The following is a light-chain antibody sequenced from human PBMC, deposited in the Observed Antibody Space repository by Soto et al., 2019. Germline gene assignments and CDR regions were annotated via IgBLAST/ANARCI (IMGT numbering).Light chain of an antibody. J-gene: IGLJ2*01. CDR1: NIGSQS. CDR3: QVWDNYNDHQV. CDR2: DDS. V-gene: IGLV3-21*02. Sequence: SYELTQPPSVSVAPGQTARITCGGNNIGSQSVHWYQQKPGQAPVMVVYDDSGRPSGIPERFSGSNSGSTATLTISRVEAGDEADYYCQVWDNYNDHQVFGGGTKLTVL.